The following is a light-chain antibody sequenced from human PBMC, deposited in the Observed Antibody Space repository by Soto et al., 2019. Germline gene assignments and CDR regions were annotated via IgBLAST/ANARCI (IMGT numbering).Light chain of an antibody. J-gene: IGKJ5*01. CDR3: QQYYSYPIT. Sequence: DIQMTQPPSSLSASVGDRVTITCRASQSISSYLNWYQQKPGKAPKLLIYAAYSLQSGVPSRFSGSGSGTDFTLTISCLQSEDFATYYCQQYYSYPITVGQGTRLDIK. V-gene: IGKV1-39*01. CDR1: QSISSY. CDR2: AAY.